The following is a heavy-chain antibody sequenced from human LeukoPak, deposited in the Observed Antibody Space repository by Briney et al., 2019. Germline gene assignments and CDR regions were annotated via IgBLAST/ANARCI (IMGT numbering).Heavy chain of an antibody. CDR2: INPNSGGT. Sequence: ASVKVSCKASGYTFTAYYMHWVRXAAGQGLEWMGWINPNSGGTNYAQKFQGRVTMTRDTSISTDHMELSSLTSDDTAVYYCARTSMPWGQGTLVTVSS. CDR3: ARTSMP. J-gene: IGHJ5*02. V-gene: IGHV1-2*02. CDR1: GYTFTAYY.